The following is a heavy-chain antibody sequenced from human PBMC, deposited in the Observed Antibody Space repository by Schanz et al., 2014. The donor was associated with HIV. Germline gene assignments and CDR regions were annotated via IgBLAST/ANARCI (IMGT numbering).Heavy chain of an antibody. CDR1: GFTFSNYF. V-gene: IGHV3-30*18. D-gene: IGHD3-22*01. J-gene: IGHJ6*02. CDR2: ISHDGSKK. CDR3: AKDRNHYDSRYRGKGNYYYYYGMDV. Sequence: VQLVESGGDLVQSGGSLRLSCVASGFTFSNYFMTWVRQAPGKGLEWVAVISHDGSKKYYADSVRGRITISRDNSKNTLYLQMKSLRPEDTAVYYCAKDRNHYDSRYRGKGNYYYYYGMDVWGQGTAVTVSS.